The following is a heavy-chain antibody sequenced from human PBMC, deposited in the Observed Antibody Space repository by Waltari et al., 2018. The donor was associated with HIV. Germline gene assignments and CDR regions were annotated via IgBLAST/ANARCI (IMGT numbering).Heavy chain of an antibody. V-gene: IGHV3-30*04. D-gene: IGHD5-18*01. CDR2: ISYDGSNK. CDR1: GFTFSSYA. CDR3: ASIRGYSYGLDY. J-gene: IGHJ4*02. Sequence: QVQLVESGGGVVQPGRSLRLSCAASGFTFSSYAMHWVRQAPGKGLEWVAVISYDGSNKYYADSVKGRFTISRDNSKNTLYLQMNSLRAEDTAVYYCASIRGYSYGLDYWGQGTLVTVSS.